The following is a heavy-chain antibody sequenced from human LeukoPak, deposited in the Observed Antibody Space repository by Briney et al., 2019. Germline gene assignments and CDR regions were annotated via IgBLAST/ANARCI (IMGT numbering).Heavy chain of an antibody. D-gene: IGHD6-19*01. CDR3: ARPYYSSAWYGDAFDI. V-gene: IGHV3-33*01. J-gene: IGHJ3*02. CDR1: GFTFSDYG. CDR2: LWYDGSSR. Sequence: GGSLRLSCAAPGFTFSDYGMHWVRQAPGKGLEWVAVLWYDGSSRYYADSVKGRFTISRDNSKNTLFLQMNSLRAEDSAVYYCARPYYSSAWYGDAFDIWGQGTMVTVSS.